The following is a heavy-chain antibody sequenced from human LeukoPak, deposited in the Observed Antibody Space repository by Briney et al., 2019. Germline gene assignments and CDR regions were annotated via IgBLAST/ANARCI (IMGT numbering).Heavy chain of an antibody. J-gene: IGHJ6*02. CDR3: ARDDHSNLNYYYYGMDV. CDR1: GGTFSSYA. V-gene: IGHV1-69*04. CDR2: IIPILGIA. D-gene: IGHD4-4*01. Sequence: ASVKVSCKASGGTFSSYAISWVRQAPGQGLEWMGRIIPILGIANYAQKFQGRVTITADKSTSTAYMELSSLRSEDTAVYYCARDDHSNLNYYYYGMDVWGQGTTVTVSS.